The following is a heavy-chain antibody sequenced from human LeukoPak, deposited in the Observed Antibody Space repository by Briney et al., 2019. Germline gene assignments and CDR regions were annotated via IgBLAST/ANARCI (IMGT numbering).Heavy chain of an antibody. V-gene: IGHV3-7*01. CDR3: ARDREYSSSSLAFDI. Sequence: GGALRLSCSASGFTFSSYWMSLVRQAPGKGVEGGANIKQDGSEKYYVDSVKGRFTISRDNAKNSLYLQMNSLRAEDTAVYYCARDREYSSSSLAFDIWGQGTMVTVSS. CDR1: GFTFSSYW. CDR2: IKQDGSEK. J-gene: IGHJ3*02. D-gene: IGHD6-6*01.